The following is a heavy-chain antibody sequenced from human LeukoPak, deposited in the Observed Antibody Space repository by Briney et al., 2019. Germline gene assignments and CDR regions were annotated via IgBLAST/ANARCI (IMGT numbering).Heavy chain of an antibody. CDR1: GYTFTSYG. D-gene: IGHD3-22*01. CDR2: ISAYNGNT. V-gene: IGHV1-18*01. Sequence: ASVKVSCKASGYTFTSYGISWVRQAPGQGLERMGWISAYNGNTNYAQKPQGRVTMTTDTSTSTAYMELRSLRSDDTAVYYCARLMNYYDSSGYYQTPTPYFDYWGQGTLVTVSS. CDR3: ARLMNYYDSSGYYQTPTPYFDY. J-gene: IGHJ4*02.